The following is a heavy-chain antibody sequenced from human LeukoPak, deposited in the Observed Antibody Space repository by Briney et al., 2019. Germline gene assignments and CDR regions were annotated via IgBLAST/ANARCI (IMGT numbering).Heavy chain of an antibody. CDR3: ARVRSPIVVVTAIPRAGFFDY. Sequence: GGSLRLSCAASGFTFSSYWMSWVRQAPGKRLEWVANIKQDGSEKYYVDSVKGRFTISRDNAKNSLYLQMNSLRAEDTAVYYCARVRSPIVVVTAIPRAGFFDYWGQGTLVTVSS. CDR2: IKQDGSEK. V-gene: IGHV3-7*01. CDR1: GFTFSSYW. J-gene: IGHJ4*02. D-gene: IGHD2-21*02.